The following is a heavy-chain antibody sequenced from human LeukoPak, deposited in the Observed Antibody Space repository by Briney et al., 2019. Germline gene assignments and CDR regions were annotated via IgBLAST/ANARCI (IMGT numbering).Heavy chain of an antibody. V-gene: IGHV1-18*01. J-gene: IGHJ3*02. CDR1: GYTFTSYG. CDR2: ISAYNGNT. Sequence: GASVKVSCKASGYTFTSYGISWVRPAPGQGLEWMGWISAYNGNTNYAQKLQGRVTMTTDTSTSTAYMELRSLRSDDTAVYYCAREGDTAMVNAFDIWGQGTMVTVSS. D-gene: IGHD5-18*01. CDR3: AREGDTAMVNAFDI.